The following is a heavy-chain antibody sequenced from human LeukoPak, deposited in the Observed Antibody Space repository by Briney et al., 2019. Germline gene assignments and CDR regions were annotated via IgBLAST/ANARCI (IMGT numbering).Heavy chain of an antibody. J-gene: IGHJ4*02. V-gene: IGHV3-33*01. CDR3: ARDPKKYASASYLDY. CDR1: GFTFSSYG. Sequence: GGSLRLSCAASGFTFSSYGMHWVRQAPGKGLEWVAVIWYDGSNKYYADSVKGRFTISRDNSKNTLYLQMNSLRAEDTAVYYCARDPKKYASASYLDYWGQGSLVTVSS. CDR2: IWYDGSNK. D-gene: IGHD3-10*01.